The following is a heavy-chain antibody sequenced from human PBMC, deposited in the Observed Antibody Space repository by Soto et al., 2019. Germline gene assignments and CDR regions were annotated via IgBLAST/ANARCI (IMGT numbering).Heavy chain of an antibody. J-gene: IGHJ3*02. CDR3: ARAPLGYCSGGSCYSGAFDI. CDR2: ISSGSTSI. CDR1: GFTFSSYS. Sequence: GGSLRLSCAASGFTFSSYSMNWVRQAPGKGLEWVSYISSGSTSIYYADSVKGRLTISRDNAKNSLYLQMNSLRAEDTAVYYCARAPLGYCSGGSCYSGAFDIWGQGTMVTVSS. V-gene: IGHV3-48*01. D-gene: IGHD2-15*01.